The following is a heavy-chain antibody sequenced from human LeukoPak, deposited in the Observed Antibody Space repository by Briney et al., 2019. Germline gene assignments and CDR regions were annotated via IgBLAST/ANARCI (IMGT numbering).Heavy chain of an antibody. CDR3: ARATWDPNYYYYMDV. CDR2: ISSSSSDI. V-gene: IGHV3-21*01. D-gene: IGHD1-26*01. J-gene: IGHJ6*03. Sequence: GGSLRLSCAASGFTLSSYTMEWVRQAPGKGLNWVSSISSSSSDIYYADSVKVRFTISRDNAKNSLFLQMNSLRAEDTAVYFCARATWDPNYYYYMDVWGKGTTVTISS. CDR1: GFTLSSYT.